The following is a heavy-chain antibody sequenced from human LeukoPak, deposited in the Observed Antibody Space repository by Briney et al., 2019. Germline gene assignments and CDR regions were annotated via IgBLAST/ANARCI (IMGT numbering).Heavy chain of an antibody. Sequence: SQTLSLTCTVSGASVSSVGDYWNWIRHPAGKGLEWIGRIYVSGSTDYNPSLESRVSMSLDTSENQFSLKLSSVTAADTAVYYCARGGYYGAFDYWGQGTLVTVAS. V-gene: IGHV4-61*02. CDR1: GASVSSVGDY. D-gene: IGHD3-10*01. J-gene: IGHJ4*02. CDR2: IYVSGST. CDR3: ARGGYYGAFDY.